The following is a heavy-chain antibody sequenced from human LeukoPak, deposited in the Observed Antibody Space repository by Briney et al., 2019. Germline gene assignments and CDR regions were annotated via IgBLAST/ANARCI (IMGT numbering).Heavy chain of an antibody. D-gene: IGHD5-24*01. CDR1: RFTFSSYG. CDR3: AKALTPMATITSLHFDY. Sequence: GGSLRLSCAASRFTFSSYGMHWVRQAPGKGLEWVAVISYDGSNKYYADSVKGRFTISRDNSKNTLYLQMNSLRAEDTAVYYCAKALTPMATITSLHFDYWGQGTLVTVSS. V-gene: IGHV3-30*18. J-gene: IGHJ4*02. CDR2: ISYDGSNK.